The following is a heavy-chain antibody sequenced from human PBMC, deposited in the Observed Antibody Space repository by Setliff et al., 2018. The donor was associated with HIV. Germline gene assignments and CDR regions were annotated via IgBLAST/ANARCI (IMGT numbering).Heavy chain of an antibody. V-gene: IGHV1-18*04. D-gene: IGHD2-21*01. CDR2: INTYNGNT. Sequence: ASVKVSCKAPGDTFTIYFMHWVRQAPGQGLEWMGWINTYNGNTKYGQKFQGSVTMTTDTSTSTVYMELRNLRSDDTAVYFCARGGPARVALLYWFDPWGQGTLVTVSS. CDR1: GDTFTIYF. CDR3: ARGGPARVALLYWFDP. J-gene: IGHJ5*02.